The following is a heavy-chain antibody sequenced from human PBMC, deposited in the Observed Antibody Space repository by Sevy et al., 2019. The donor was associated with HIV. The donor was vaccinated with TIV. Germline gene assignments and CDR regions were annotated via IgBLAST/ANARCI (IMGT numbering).Heavy chain of an antibody. Sequence: GGSLRLSCAASGFTFSSYSMNWVRQAPGKGLEWVSSISSSSSYIYYADSVKGRFTISRDNAKNSLYLQMNSLRAEDTAVYYCARAQYCSGDGSCYVYPFDSWGQGAPVTVSS. CDR2: ISSSSSYI. D-gene: IGHD2-15*01. J-gene: IGHJ4*02. V-gene: IGHV3-21*01. CDR1: GFTFSSYS. CDR3: ARAQYCSGDGSCYVYPFDS.